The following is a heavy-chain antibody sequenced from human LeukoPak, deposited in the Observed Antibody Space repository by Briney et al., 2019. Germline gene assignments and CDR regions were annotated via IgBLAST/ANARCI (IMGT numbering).Heavy chain of an antibody. CDR2: INHSGST. J-gene: IGHJ3*02. D-gene: IGHD3-16*01. CDR3: ASDKGAHAFDI. CDR1: GGSFSGYY. V-gene: IGHV4-34*01. Sequence: PSETLSLTCAVYGGSFSGYYWSWIRQPPGKGLEWIGEINHSGSTNYNPSLKSRVTISVDTSKNQFSLKLSSVTAADTAVYYCASDKGAHAFDIWGQGTMVTVSS.